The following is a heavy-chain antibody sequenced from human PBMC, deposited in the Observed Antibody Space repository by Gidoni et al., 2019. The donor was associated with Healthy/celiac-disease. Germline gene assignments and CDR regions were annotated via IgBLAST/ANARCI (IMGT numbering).Heavy chain of an antibody. CDR2: IYHSGST. D-gene: IGHD5-12*01. J-gene: IGHJ4*02. V-gene: IGHV4-38-2*01. CDR3: ASHSGRRSFDY. Sequence: QVQLPESGPGLVKPSETLSLTCAVSGYSISSGDYWGWIRQPPGKGLEWIGSIYHSGSTYYNPSLKSRVTISVDTSKNQFSLKLRSVTAEDTAVYYCASHSGRRSFDYWGQGTLVTVSS. CDR1: GYSISSGDY.